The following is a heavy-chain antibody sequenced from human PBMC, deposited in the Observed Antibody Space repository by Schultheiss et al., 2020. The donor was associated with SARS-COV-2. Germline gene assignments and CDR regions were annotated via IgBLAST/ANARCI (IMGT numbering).Heavy chain of an antibody. Sequence: GGSLRLSCAASGFTFSSYWMSWVRQAPGKGLEWVANIKQDGSEKYFVDSVEGRFTISRDNSKNTLYLQMNSLRAEDTAVYYCAKGRVAGRYYYYGMDVWGQGTTVTVSS. V-gene: IGHV3-7*01. CDR2: IKQDGSEK. J-gene: IGHJ6*02. CDR3: AKGRVAGRYYYYGMDV. D-gene: IGHD6-19*01. CDR1: GFTFSSYW.